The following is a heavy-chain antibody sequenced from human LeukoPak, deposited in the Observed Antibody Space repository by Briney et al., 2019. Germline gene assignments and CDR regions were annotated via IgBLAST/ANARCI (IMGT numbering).Heavy chain of an antibody. CDR3: ATETNGRHYDY. Sequence: GGSLRLSCTASGLTFSTSGFNWVRQAPGKGLELVASIGPSGTDRYHADSIKGRFTISRDNANNFLYLQMNSLRAEDTAVYYCATETNGRHYDYWGQGTLLTVSS. CDR2: IGPSGTDR. V-gene: IGHV3-21*06. J-gene: IGHJ4*02. CDR1: GLTFSTSG. D-gene: IGHD1-14*01.